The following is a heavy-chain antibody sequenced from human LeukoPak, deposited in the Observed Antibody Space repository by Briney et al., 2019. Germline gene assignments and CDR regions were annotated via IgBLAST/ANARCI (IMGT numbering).Heavy chain of an antibody. D-gene: IGHD3-10*01. CDR1: EFSFSTYP. CDR2: ISGSGDDT. V-gene: IGHV3-23*01. J-gene: IGHJ4*02. Sequence: PGGSLRLSCAASEFSFSTYPMNWVRQAPGKGLEWVSGISGSGDDTYYADSVEGRFTISRDNTKNSLYLQMNSLRAEDTAVYYCASVLWFGGIFFDYWGQGTLVTVSS. CDR3: ASVLWFGGIFFDY.